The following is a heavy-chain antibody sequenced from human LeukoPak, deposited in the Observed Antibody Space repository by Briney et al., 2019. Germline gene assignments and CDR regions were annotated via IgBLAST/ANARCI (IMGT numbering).Heavy chain of an antibody. CDR3: ANSEFYVSGKYAGLDN. V-gene: IGHV3-23*01. D-gene: IGHD3-10*01. CDR2: IGDDT. Sequence: PGGSLRLSCAASGLTFSTYVMNWVRQAPGKGLEWVSTIGDDTYYADSVKGRITVSRDNSRNTLYLQMNFLGVEDTAVYYCANSEFYVSGKYAGLDNWGQGTPVTVSS. J-gene: IGHJ4*02. CDR1: GLTFSTYV.